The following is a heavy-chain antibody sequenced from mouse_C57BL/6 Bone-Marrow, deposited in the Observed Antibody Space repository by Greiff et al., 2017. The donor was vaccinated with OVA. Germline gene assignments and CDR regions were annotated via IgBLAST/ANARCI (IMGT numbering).Heavy chain of an antibody. CDR1: GFTFSDFY. Sequence: EVNVVESGGGLVQSGRSLRLSCATSGFTFSDFYMEWVRQAPGKGLEWIAASRNKANDYTTEYSASVKGRFIVSRDTSQSILYLQMNALRAEDTAIYYCARDADYGSSYGAMDYWGQGTSVTVSS. J-gene: IGHJ4*01. CDR3: ARDADYGSSYGAMDY. V-gene: IGHV7-1*01. D-gene: IGHD1-1*01. CDR2: SRNKANDYTT.